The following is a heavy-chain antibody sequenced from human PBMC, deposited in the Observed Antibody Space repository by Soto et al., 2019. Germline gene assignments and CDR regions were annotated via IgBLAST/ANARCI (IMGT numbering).Heavy chain of an antibody. D-gene: IGHD6-6*01. CDR2: IYYSGST. V-gene: IGHV4-61*08. Sequence: SETLSLTCTVSGGSISSGGYYWSWIRQHPGKGLEWIGYIYYSGSTNYNPSLKSRVTISVDTSKNQFSLKLSSVTAADTAVYYCARGYSSSSYPSRFRLNWFDPWGQGTLVTVSS. CDR1: GGSISSGGYY. CDR3: ARGYSSSSYPSRFRLNWFDP. J-gene: IGHJ5*02.